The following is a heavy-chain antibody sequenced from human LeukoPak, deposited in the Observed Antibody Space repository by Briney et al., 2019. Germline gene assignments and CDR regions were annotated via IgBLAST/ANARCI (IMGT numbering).Heavy chain of an antibody. V-gene: IGHV4-39*01. J-gene: IGHJ4*02. CDR2: IYYSGST. CDR3: ASNSGSYGGVDY. D-gene: IGHD1-26*01. Sequence: PSETLSLTCTVSGGSISSSSYYWGWIRQPPGNGLEWIGSIYYSGSTYYNPSLKSRVTISVDTSKNQFSLKLSSVTAADTAVYYCASNSGSYGGVDYWGQGTLVTVSS. CDR1: GGSISSSSYY.